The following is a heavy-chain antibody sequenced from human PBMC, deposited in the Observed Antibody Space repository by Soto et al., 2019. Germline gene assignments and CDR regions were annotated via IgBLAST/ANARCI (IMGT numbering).Heavy chain of an antibody. CDR3: ARWWSGSRQGLDP. J-gene: IGHJ5*02. Sequence: QVPLQESGPGLVKPSQTLSLPCTVSGGSIRSGAYYWSWIRQHPGKGLEWIGYISYRGSTYYNPSLKSRVTISVDTAKNQFSLKRSSVTAADTAVYYCARWWSGSRQGLDPWGQGALVTVSS. CDR1: GGSIRSGAYY. D-gene: IGHD3-3*01. CDR2: ISYRGST. V-gene: IGHV4-31*03.